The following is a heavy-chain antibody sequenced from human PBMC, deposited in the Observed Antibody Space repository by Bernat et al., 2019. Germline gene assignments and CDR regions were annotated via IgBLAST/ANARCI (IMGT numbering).Heavy chain of an antibody. Sequence: QVQLVQSGAEVKKPGASVKVSCKVSGYTLTELSMHWVRQAPGKGLEWMGGFDPEDGETIYAQKFQGGVTMTKDTSTDAGYMELSSLRSEDTAVYYCATPYSSGWFDYWGQGTLVTVSS. J-gene: IGHJ4*02. CDR3: ATPYSSGWFDY. V-gene: IGHV1-24*01. CDR1: GYTLTELS. D-gene: IGHD6-19*01. CDR2: FDPEDGET.